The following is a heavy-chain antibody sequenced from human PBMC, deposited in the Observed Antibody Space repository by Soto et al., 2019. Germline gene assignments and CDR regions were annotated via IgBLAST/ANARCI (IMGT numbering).Heavy chain of an antibody. V-gene: IGHV1-18*04. Sequence: ASGKVCCKASGYTFTSHGISLVRQAPGQGLEWMGWISAYNGNTNYAQKLQGRVTVTTDTSTSTAYMELRSLRSDDTAVYYCARDRGWIEASPEVDYWGQGTMVTVSS. D-gene: IGHD2-2*03. CDR3: ARDRGWIEASPEVDY. CDR2: ISAYNGNT. J-gene: IGHJ4*02. CDR1: GYTFTSHG.